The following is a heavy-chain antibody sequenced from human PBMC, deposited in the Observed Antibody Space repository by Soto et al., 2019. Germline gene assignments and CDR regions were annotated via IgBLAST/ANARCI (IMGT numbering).Heavy chain of an antibody. J-gene: IGHJ4*02. CDR1: GFTFDDYA. CDR2: ISWNSGSI. Sequence: EVQLVESGGGLVQPGRSLRLSCAASGFTFDDYAMHWVRQAPGKGLEWVSGISWNSGSIGYADSVKGRFTISRDNAKNPLYLQMNSLRAEDTALYYCAKATTGGAVDYWGQGTLVTVSS. D-gene: IGHD1-1*01. CDR3: AKATTGGAVDY. V-gene: IGHV3-9*01.